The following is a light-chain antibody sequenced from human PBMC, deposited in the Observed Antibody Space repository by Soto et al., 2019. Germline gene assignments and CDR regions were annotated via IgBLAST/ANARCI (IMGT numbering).Light chain of an antibody. CDR1: QSVSSS. CDR2: GAS. CDR3: QQYNNWPPA. Sequence: ETVMTQSRATLSVSPGERGTLSCRASQSVSSSLAWYQQKPGQAPRLLIYGASTRATGVPARFSGSGSGTEFTLTISSLQSEDFAVYHCQQYNNWPPAFGQGTKVEIK. V-gene: IGKV3-15*01. J-gene: IGKJ1*01.